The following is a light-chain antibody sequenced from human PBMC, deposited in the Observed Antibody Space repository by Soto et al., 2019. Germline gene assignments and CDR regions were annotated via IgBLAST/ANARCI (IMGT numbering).Light chain of an antibody. J-gene: IGKJ5*01. Sequence: DIQMTQSPSFVSASVGDRVTNTCRASQGISRWLAWYQQRPGKAPELLIYGASSLQSGVPSRFSGSGSGTDFTLTISSLQPEDFATYYCQQANSFPLTFGNGTRLEIK. CDR2: GAS. CDR1: QGISRW. V-gene: IGKV1-12*01. CDR3: QQANSFPLT.